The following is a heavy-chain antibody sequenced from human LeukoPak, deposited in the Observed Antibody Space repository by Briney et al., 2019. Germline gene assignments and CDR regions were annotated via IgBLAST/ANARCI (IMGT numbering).Heavy chain of an antibody. D-gene: IGHD2/OR15-2a*01. CDR3: VSFYETY. CDR2: INSDGSWT. CDR1: GRYW. Sequence: GGSLRLSCAASGRYWMHWVRQAPGQGLVWASHINSDGSWTSYADSVKGRFTISKDNAKNTVYLQMSNLRVEDTAVYYCVSFYETYWGRGTLVTVSS. V-gene: IGHV3-74*01. J-gene: IGHJ4*02.